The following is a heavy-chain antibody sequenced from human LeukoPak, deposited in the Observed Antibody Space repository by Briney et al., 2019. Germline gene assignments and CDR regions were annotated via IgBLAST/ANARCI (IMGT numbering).Heavy chain of an antibody. D-gene: IGHD3-3*01. Sequence: ASVKVSCKASGYTFTSYDISWVRQAPGQGLEWMGCISAYKGNTNYAQQRQGRVTMTTDTSTSTAYMELRSLRSDDTAVYYCARGVLRFLEWLPYYYYMDVWGKGTTVTVSS. V-gene: IGHV1-18*01. CDR1: GYTFTSYD. CDR2: ISAYKGNT. J-gene: IGHJ6*03. CDR3: ARGVLRFLEWLPYYYYMDV.